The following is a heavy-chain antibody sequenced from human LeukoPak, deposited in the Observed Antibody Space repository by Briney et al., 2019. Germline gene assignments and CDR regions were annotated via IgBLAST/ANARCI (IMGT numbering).Heavy chain of an antibody. CDR2: IYHSGST. CDR1: GYSISSGYY. V-gene: IGHV4-38-2*01. Sequence: PSETLSLTCAVSGYSISSGYYWGWIRQLPGKGLEWIGSIYHSGSTYYNPSLKSRVTISVDTSKNQFSLKLSSVTAADTAVYYCARMAEKYYYYYMDVWGKGTTVTVSS. D-gene: IGHD5-24*01. J-gene: IGHJ6*03. CDR3: ARMAEKYYYYYMDV.